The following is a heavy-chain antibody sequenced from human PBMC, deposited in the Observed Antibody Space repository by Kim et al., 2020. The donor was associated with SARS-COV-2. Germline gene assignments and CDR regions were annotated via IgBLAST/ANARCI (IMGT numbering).Heavy chain of an antibody. J-gene: IGHJ6*02. Sequence: GGSLRLSCAACGFTFSSYWMHWVRQAPGKGRVWVSRINSDGSSTSYADSVKGRFTISRDNAKNTLYLQMNSLRAEDTAVYYCARGAFTYYYDSSGQIKTSGMDVWGQGTTVTVSS. CDR1: GFTFSSYW. CDR3: ARGAFTYYYDSSGQIKTSGMDV. CDR2: INSDGSST. D-gene: IGHD3-22*01. V-gene: IGHV3-74*01.